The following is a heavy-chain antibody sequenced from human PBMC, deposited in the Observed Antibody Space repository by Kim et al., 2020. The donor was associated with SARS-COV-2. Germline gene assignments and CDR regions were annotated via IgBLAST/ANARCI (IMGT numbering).Heavy chain of an antibody. D-gene: IGHD3-10*01. Sequence: ASVKVSCKASGYTFTKYAMNWVRQAPGQGLEWMGWINTNSGNPTYGQGFTGRFVFSLDTSVSTAYLQISSLKAEDTAVYYCARPFGPEYYYYGMDVWGQGTTVTVSS. CDR2: INTNSGNP. J-gene: IGHJ6*02. CDR1: GYTFTKYA. V-gene: IGHV7-4-1*02. CDR3: ARPFGPEYYYYGMDV.